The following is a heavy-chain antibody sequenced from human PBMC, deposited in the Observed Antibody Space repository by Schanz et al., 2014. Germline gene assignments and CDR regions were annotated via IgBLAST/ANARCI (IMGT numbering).Heavy chain of an antibody. J-gene: IGHJ4*02. D-gene: IGHD6-19*01. V-gene: IGHV3-NL1*01. CDR1: GFTFRSYG. CDR2: LTGSGTTT. CDR3: AKDHPSSGWPAFDV. Sequence: QVQLVESGGGVVQPGRSLRLSCAASGFTFRSYGMHWVRQAPGKGLEWVSALTGSGTTTYYADFVKGRFSISRDLSSNTLYLQMNSLRADDSAIYYCAKDHPSSGWPAFDVWGQGTQVTVSS.